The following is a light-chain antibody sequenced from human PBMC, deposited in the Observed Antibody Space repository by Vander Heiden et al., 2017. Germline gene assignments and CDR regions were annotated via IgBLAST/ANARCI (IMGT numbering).Light chain of an antibody. Sequence: DIQVTQSPSSLSASVGDTVTITCRAGQSTTTHLNWYQQKPGRAPKLVICDTSGLQGGVPIRFSGSASGTEYTLTIASLQPEDFATYFCQHGDSSIFGPGTKVEVK. CDR2: DTS. J-gene: IGKJ3*01. CDR3: QHGDSSI. V-gene: IGKV1-39*01. CDR1: QSTTTH.